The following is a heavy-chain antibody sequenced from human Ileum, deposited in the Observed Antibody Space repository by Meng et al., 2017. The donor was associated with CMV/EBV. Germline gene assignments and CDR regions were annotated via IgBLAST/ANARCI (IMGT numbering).Heavy chain of an antibody. CDR1: GFTFRDHY. Sequence: QRVGLGGGVVKPGGSLRLSVATSGFTFRDHYMSWIRQAPGKGLEWVSYISSTSSYTDYADSVKGRFTISRDNGKNSVYLQMNSLRDEDTAIYYCGRRWLVQGIDYWGQGTLVTVSS. J-gene: IGHJ4*02. CDR2: ISSTSSYT. CDR3: GRRWLVQGIDY. V-gene: IGHV3-11*06. D-gene: IGHD5-24*01.